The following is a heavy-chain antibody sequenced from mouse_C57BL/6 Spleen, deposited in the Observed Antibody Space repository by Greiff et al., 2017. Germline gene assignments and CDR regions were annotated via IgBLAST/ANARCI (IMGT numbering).Heavy chain of an antibody. CDR3: TRNYGSKGFAY. CDR2: IRNKANNHAT. D-gene: IGHD1-1*01. CDR1: GFTFNDAW. J-gene: IGHJ3*01. V-gene: IGHV6-6*01. Sequence: EVLLVESGGGLVQPGGSMKLSCAASGFTFNDAWMDWVRQSPEKGLEWVAEIRNKANNHATYYAESVKGRFTISRDDSKSSVYLQMNSLRAEDTGIYYCTRNYGSKGFAYWGQGTLVTVSA.